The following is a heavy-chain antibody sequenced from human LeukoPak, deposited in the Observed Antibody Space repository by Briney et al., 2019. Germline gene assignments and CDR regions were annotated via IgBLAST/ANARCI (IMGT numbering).Heavy chain of an antibody. Sequence: GGSLRLSCAASGFTFSSYSMNWVRQAPGKGLEWVSSISSSSSYIYYADSVKCRFTISRDNAKNSLYLQMTSLRAEDTAVYYCARDPGVSDYYYYYMDVWGKGTTVTVSS. J-gene: IGHJ6*03. CDR2: ISSSSSYI. V-gene: IGHV3-21*01. CDR3: ARDPGVSDYYYYYMDV. D-gene: IGHD3-16*02. CDR1: GFTFSSYS.